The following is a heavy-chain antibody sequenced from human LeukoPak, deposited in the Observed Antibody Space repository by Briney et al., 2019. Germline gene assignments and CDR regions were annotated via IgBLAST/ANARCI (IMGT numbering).Heavy chain of an antibody. CDR1: GFTFSSYA. CDR3: AKDISYRKWLLRICLDY. CDR2: ISGSGGST. Sequence: GGSLRLSCAASGFTFSSYAMSWVRQAPGKGLEWVSAISGSGGSTYYADSVKGRFTISRDNSKNTLYLQMNSLGAEDTAVYYCAKDISYRKWLLRICLDYWGQGTLVTVSS. J-gene: IGHJ4*02. D-gene: IGHD3-22*01. V-gene: IGHV3-23*01.